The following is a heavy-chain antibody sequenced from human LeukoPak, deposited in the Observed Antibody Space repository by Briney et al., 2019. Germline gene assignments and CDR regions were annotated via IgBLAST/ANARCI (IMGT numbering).Heavy chain of an antibody. CDR2: IRQDGYEQ. D-gene: IGHD1-26*01. CDR1: GFIFNTYY. Sequence: PGGSLRLSCAASGFIFNTYYMGWVRQAPGKGLEWVAHIRQDGYEQHYVDSVKGRFTISRDNAKNSLYLQMNSLTAEGTAVYYCARDPYSGSYGDYYYYYMDVWGKGTTVTISS. CDR3: ARDPYSGSYGDYYYYYMDV. V-gene: IGHV3-7*01. J-gene: IGHJ6*03.